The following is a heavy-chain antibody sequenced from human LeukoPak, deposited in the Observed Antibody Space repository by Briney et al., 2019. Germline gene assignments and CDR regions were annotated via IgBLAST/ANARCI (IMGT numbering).Heavy chain of an antibody. CDR3: ARDLDSSGYYYGY. D-gene: IGHD3-22*01. J-gene: IGHJ4*02. CDR2: INAGNGNT. V-gene: IGHV1-3*01. CDR1: GYTFTSYA. Sequence: ASVKVSCKASGYTFTSYAMHWVRQAPGQRLEWMGWINAGNGNTKYSQKFQGRVTITRDTSASTAYMELSSLRPEDTAVYYCARDLDSSGYYYGYWGQGTLVTVSS.